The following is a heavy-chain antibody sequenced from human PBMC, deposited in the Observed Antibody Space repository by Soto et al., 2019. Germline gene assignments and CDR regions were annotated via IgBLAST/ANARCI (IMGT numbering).Heavy chain of an antibody. CDR3: ASSKLDTAMVTTPLY. CDR2: IYYSGST. Sequence: PSETLSLTCTVSGGSISSYYWSWIRQPPGKGLEWIGYIYYSGSTNYNPSLKSRVTISVDTSKNQFSLKLSSVTAADTAVYYCASSKLDTAMVTTPLYWGQGTLVTVSS. V-gene: IGHV4-59*01. CDR1: GGSISSYY. J-gene: IGHJ4*02. D-gene: IGHD5-18*01.